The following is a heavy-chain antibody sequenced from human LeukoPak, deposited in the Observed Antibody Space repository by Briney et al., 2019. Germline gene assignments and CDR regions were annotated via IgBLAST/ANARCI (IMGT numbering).Heavy chain of an antibody. Sequence: SETLSLTCAVYGGSFSGYYWGWIRQPPGKGLEWIGSIFNSGSTYYKPSLKSRVTISVDMSRNQFSLKLSSVTAADTAVYYCASGEWLRLDSWGQGTLVTVSS. D-gene: IGHD5-12*01. CDR3: ASGEWLRLDS. CDR1: GGSFSGYY. V-gene: IGHV4-34*12. CDR2: IFNSGST. J-gene: IGHJ4*02.